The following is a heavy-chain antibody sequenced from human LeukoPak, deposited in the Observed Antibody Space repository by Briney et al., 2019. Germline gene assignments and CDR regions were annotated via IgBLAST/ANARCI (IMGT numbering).Heavy chain of an antibody. CDR2: INHSGST. CDR3: ATGQVVYDSSGYYYGGNFDY. Sequence: SGTLSLTCAVYGGSFSGYYWSWIRQPPGKGLEWIGEINHSGSTNYNPSLKSRVTISVDTSKNQFSLKLSSVTAADTAVYYCATGQVVYDSSGYYYGGNFDYWGQGTLVTVSS. V-gene: IGHV4-34*01. CDR1: GGSFSGYY. J-gene: IGHJ4*02. D-gene: IGHD3-22*01.